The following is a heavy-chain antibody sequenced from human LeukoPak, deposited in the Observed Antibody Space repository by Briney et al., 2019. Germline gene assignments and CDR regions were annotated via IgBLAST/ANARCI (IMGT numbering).Heavy chain of an antibody. CDR1: GGSISSYY. CDR2: IYYSGST. J-gene: IGHJ5*02. Sequence: SETLSLTCTVSGGSISSYYWSWIRQPPGKGLEWIGYIYYSGSTNDNPSLKSRVTISVDTSKNQFSLKLSSVTAADTAVYYCARGKDQWQLAVAVGGWFDHCGPGTMVTVFS. CDR3: ARGKDQWQLAVAVGGWFDH. V-gene: IGHV4-59*01. D-gene: IGHD6-19*01.